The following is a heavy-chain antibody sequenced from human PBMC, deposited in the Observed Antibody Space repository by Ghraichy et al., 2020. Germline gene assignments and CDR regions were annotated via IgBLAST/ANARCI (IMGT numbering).Heavy chain of an antibody. V-gene: IGHV3-74*01. Sequence: GVLRLSCAASGFTFSSYWMHWVRQAPGKGLVWVSRINSDGSSTSYADSVKGRFTISRDNAKNTLYLQMNSLRAEDTAVYYCARDQGSYYFDYWGQGTLVTVSS. CDR2: INSDGSST. CDR1: GFTFSSYW. J-gene: IGHJ4*02. CDR3: ARDQGSYYFDY.